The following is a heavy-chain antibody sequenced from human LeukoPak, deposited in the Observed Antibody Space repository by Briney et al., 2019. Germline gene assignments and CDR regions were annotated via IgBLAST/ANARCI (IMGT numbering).Heavy chain of an antibody. CDR2: ISGSGGST. Sequence: GGSLRLSCAASGFTFSSYAMSWVRQAPGKGLEWVSAISGSGGSTYYADSVKGRFTISRDNAKNSLYLQMSSLRAEDMALYYCAKGTGGYSSGGYFDYWGQGTLVTVSS. CDR1: GFTFSSYA. D-gene: IGHD6-19*01. CDR3: AKGTGGYSSGGYFDY. J-gene: IGHJ4*02. V-gene: IGHV3-23*01.